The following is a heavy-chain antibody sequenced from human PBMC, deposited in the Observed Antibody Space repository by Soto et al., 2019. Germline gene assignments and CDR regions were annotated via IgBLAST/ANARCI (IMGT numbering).Heavy chain of an antibody. V-gene: IGHV3-66*01. CDR2: IYSGGST. Sequence: PGGSLRLSCAASGFTVSSNYMSWVRPAPGKGLEWVSVIYSGGSTYYADSVKGRFTISRDNSKNTLYLQMNSLRAEDTAVYYCAREGRAGGMIAQIGSYYYGMDVWGQGTTVTVSS. J-gene: IGHJ6*02. D-gene: IGHD3-22*01. CDR1: GFTVSSNY. CDR3: AREGRAGGMIAQIGSYYYGMDV.